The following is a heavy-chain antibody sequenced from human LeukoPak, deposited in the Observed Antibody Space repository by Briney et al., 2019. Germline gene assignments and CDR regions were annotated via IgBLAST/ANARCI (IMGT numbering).Heavy chain of an antibody. CDR2: INSDGSST. D-gene: IGHD5-18*01. V-gene: IGHV3-74*01. Sequence: PGGSLRLSCAASGFTFSSYSMNWVRQAPGKGLVWVSRINSDGSSTSYADSVKGRFTISRDNANNTLSLQMNSLRAEDTAVYFCAREASSGTAMVDYWGQGTLVTVSS. CDR3: AREASSGTAMVDY. J-gene: IGHJ4*02. CDR1: GFTFSSYS.